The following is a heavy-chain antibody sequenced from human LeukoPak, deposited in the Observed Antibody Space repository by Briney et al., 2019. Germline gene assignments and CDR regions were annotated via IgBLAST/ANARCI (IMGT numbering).Heavy chain of an antibody. V-gene: IGHV4-59*01. Sequence: PSETLSLTCTVSGGSISSYYWSWIRQPPGKGLEWIGYIYYSGSTNYNPSLKSRVTISVDTSKNQFSLKLSSVTAADPAVYYCARDYEGDFDYWGQGTLVTVSS. CDR1: GGSISSYY. CDR2: IYYSGST. D-gene: IGHD3-3*01. J-gene: IGHJ4*02. CDR3: ARDYEGDFDY.